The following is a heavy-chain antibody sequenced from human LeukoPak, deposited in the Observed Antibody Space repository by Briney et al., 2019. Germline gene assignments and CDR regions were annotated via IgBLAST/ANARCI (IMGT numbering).Heavy chain of an antibody. CDR3: AKASYYDILTGYFLDY. CDR1: GFTFSSYA. J-gene: IGHJ4*02. CDR2: ISGSGGST. Sequence: GGSLRLSCAASGFTFSSYAMSWVRQAPGKGLEWVSAISGSGGSTYYADSVKGRLTISRDNSKKTLYLQMNSLRAEDTAVYYCAKASYYDILTGYFLDYWGQGTLVTVSS. D-gene: IGHD3-9*01. V-gene: IGHV3-23*01.